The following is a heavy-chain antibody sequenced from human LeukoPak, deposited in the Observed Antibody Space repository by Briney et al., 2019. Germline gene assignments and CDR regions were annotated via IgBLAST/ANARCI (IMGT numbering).Heavy chain of an antibody. Sequence: SETLSLTCAVYGGSFSGYYWSWIRQPPGKGLEWIGEINHSGSTNYNPSLKSRVTISVDTSKNQFSLKLSSVTAADTAVYYCARGPGYSYXXXFDYWGQGTLVTVSS. V-gene: IGHV4-34*01. CDR3: ARGPGYSYXXXFDY. J-gene: IGHJ4*02. D-gene: IGHD5-18*01. CDR2: INHSGST. CDR1: GGSFSGYY.